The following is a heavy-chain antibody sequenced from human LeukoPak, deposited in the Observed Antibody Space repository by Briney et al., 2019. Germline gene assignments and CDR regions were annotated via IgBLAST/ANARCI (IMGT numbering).Heavy chain of an antibody. CDR2: ISYDGSNK. V-gene: IGHV3-30-3*01. J-gene: IGHJ4*02. CDR3: ARDYGDCVPFDY. D-gene: IGHD4-17*01. Sequence: GGSLRLSCAASGFTFSSYAMHWVRQAPGKGLEWVAVISYDGSNKYYADSVKGRFTISRDNSKNTLYLQMNSLRAEDTAVYYCARDYGDCVPFDYWGQGTLVTVSS. CDR1: GFTFSSYA.